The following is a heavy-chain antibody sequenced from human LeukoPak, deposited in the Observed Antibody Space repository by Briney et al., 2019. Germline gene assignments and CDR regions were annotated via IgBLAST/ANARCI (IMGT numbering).Heavy chain of an antibody. J-gene: IGHJ4*02. D-gene: IGHD3-10*01. CDR3: ARQKLMVRGVITRHFDY. CDR1: GFTFSSYG. V-gene: IGHV4-34*01. Sequence: PGGSLRLSCAASGFTFSSYGMSWVRQAPGKGLEWIGEINHSGSTNYNPSLKSRVTISVDTSKNQFSLKLSSVTAADTAVYYCARQKLMVRGVITRHFDYWGQGTLVTVSS. CDR2: INHSGST.